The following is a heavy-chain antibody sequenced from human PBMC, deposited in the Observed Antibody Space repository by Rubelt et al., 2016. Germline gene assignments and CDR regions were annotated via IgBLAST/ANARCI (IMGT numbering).Heavy chain of an antibody. CDR1: GFTFSSYS. CDR3: AKTDSSGFYYVSRAFDI. D-gene: IGHD3-22*01. Sequence: EVQLVESGGGLVQPGGSLRLSCAASGFTFSSYSMNWVRQAPGKWLEWVSYISSSSSTIYYADLVKGRFTISRDNAKNQLYRPMNSLRAEDTAFYYCAKTDSSGFYYVSRAFDIWGQGTMVTVSS. J-gene: IGHJ3*02. V-gene: IGHV3-48*01. CDR2: ISSSSSTI.